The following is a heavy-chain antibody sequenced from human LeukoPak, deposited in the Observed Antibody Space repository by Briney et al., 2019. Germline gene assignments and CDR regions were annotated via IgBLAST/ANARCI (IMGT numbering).Heavy chain of an antibody. V-gene: IGHV1-69*13. D-gene: IGHD2-2*01. CDR3: AGAKSWGCFSTSCPYYFDY. Sequence: SVKVSCKASGGTFSSYAISWVRQAPGQGLEWMGGIIPIFGTANYAQKFQGRVTITADESTSTAYMELSSLRSDDTAVYYCAGAKSWGCFSTSCPYYFDYWGQGTLVTVSS. J-gene: IGHJ4*02. CDR2: IIPIFGTA. CDR1: GGTFSSYA.